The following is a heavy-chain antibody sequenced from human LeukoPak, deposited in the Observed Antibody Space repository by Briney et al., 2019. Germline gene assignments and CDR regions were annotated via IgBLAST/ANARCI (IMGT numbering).Heavy chain of an antibody. CDR1: GYTLSELS. CDR3: ATNLVVTAEDFYAFDI. CDR2: LNPEDGET. J-gene: IGHJ3*02. V-gene: IGHV1-24*01. Sequence: ASVKVSCKVSGYTLSELSMDWVRQAPGKGLEWMGGLNPEDGETSYAQKFQGRVTMTEDTSTDTAYMEPSSLRSEDTAVYYCATNLVVTAEDFYAFDIWGQGTMVTVSS. D-gene: IGHD2-15*01.